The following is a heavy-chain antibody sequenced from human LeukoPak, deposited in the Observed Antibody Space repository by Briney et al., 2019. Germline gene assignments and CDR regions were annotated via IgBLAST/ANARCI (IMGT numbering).Heavy chain of an antibody. D-gene: IGHD6-13*01. CDR3: ARDRGWQQPSSSGVEVDY. CDR1: GYTFTSYA. CDR2: INTNTGNP. V-gene: IGHV7-4-1*02. J-gene: IGHJ4*02. Sequence: ASVKVSCKASGYTFTSYAMNWVRQAPGHGLEWMGWINTNTGNPTYAQGFTGRFVFSLDTSVSTAYLQISSLKAEDTAVYYCARDRGWQQPSSSGVEVDYWGQGTLVTVSS.